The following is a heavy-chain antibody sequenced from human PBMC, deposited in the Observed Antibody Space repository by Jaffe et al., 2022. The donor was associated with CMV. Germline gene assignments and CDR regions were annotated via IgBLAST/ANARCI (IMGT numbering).Heavy chain of an antibody. CDR2: IRQKANSYTT. J-gene: IGHJ5*02. V-gene: IGHV3-72*01. D-gene: IGHD3-10*01. CDR1: GFIFSDYY. CDR3: ARDWYGSWDL. Sequence: EVQLVESGGGLVQPGGSLRLSCAASGFIFSDYYMDWVRQAPGKGLEWVGRIRQKANSYTTDYAASVQGRFILSRDDSKNSLDLQMNGLKTEDTAVYYCARDWYGSWDLWGQGTLVTVSS.